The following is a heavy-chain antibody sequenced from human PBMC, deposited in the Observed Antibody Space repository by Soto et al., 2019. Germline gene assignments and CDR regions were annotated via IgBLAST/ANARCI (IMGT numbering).Heavy chain of an antibody. CDR1: GGSISSYY. V-gene: IGHV4-59*01. CDR2: IYYSGST. D-gene: IGHD3-3*01. CDR3: AGAGWSGFWDYYYYYYRRG. Sequence: PSETLSLTCTVSGGSISSYYWSWIRQPPGKGLEWIGYIYYSGSTNYNPSLKSRVTISVDTSKNQFSLKLSSVTAADTAVYYCAGAGWSGFWDYYYYYYRRGWGKGTTVTFSS. J-gene: IGHJ6*03.